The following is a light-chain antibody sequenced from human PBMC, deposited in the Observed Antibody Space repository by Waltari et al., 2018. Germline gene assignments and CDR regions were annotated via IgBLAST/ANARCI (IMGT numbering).Light chain of an antibody. V-gene: IGKV3-20*01. CDR3: QKYVNLPAT. J-gene: IGKJ1*01. CDR2: DSS. Sequence: EIVLTQSPGTLSLSPGERATLSCRASQSVSKYLAWYQQKPGQATRLLIYDSSTRATGXPXRXXXSGSXTEFXXTIRRLEPEDFAVYYCQKYVNLPATFGQGTKVEIK. CDR1: QSVSKY.